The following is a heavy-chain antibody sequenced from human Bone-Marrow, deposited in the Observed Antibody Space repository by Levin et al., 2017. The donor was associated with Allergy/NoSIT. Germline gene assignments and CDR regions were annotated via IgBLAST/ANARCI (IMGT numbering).Heavy chain of an antibody. Sequence: KSSETLSLTCAASGFTFSNAWMSWVRQAPGKGLEWVGRIKSKTDGGTTDYAAPVKGRFTISRDDSKNTLYLQMNSLKTEDTAVYYCTTDDALVLGGFGEFDYWGQGTLVTVSS. CDR3: TTDDALVLGGFGEFDY. J-gene: IGHJ4*02. V-gene: IGHV3-15*01. CDR1: GFTFSNAW. D-gene: IGHD3-10*01. CDR2: IKSKTDGGTT.